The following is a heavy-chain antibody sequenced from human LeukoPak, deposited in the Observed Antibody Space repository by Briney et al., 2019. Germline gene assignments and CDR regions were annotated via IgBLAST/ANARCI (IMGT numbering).Heavy chain of an antibody. CDR3: ASGRYETIVRGVLNYFDY. J-gene: IGHJ4*02. Sequence: SETLSLTCAVYGGSFSGYYWSWIRQPPGKGLEWIVEINHSGSTNYNPSLKSRVTISVDTSKNQFSLKLSSVTAADTAVYYCASGRYETIVRGVLNYFDYWGQGTLVTVSS. V-gene: IGHV4-34*01. D-gene: IGHD3-10*01. CDR1: GGSFSGYY. CDR2: INHSGST.